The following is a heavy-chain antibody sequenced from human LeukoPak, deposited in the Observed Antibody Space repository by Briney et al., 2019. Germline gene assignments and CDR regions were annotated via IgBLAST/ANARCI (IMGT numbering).Heavy chain of an antibody. D-gene: IGHD1-14*01. Sequence: GASVKVSCKASGYTFTGDYLDWVRQGPAQGLEWVGWINPNSGGTNYAQKFQGRVTMTRDTSISTAYMELSRLRSDDTAVYYCAREKGRTDYYYYYYMDVWGKGTTVTVSS. V-gene: IGHV1-2*02. CDR3: AREKGRTDYYYYYYMDV. CDR1: GYTFTGDY. J-gene: IGHJ6*03. CDR2: INPNSGGT.